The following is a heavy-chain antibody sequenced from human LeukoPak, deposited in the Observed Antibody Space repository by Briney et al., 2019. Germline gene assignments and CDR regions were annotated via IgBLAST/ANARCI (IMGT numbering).Heavy chain of an antibody. CDR2: ISGSGGST. D-gene: IGHD6-19*01. J-gene: IGHJ1*01. CDR1: GFTFSSYA. V-gene: IGHV3-23*01. CDR3: AKWLVGRYFQH. Sequence: GGSLRLSCAASGFTFSSYAMSWVRQAPGKGLEWVSAISGSGGSTYYADSVKGRFTISRDNSKNTLYLQMNSLRAEDTAVCYCAKWLVGRYFQHWGQGTPVTVSS.